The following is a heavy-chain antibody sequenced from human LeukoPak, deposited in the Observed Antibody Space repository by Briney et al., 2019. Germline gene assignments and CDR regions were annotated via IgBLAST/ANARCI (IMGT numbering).Heavy chain of an antibody. V-gene: IGHV4-34*01. CDR3: AREPVEGVDY. CDR1: GGSFSGYY. CDR2: INHSGST. J-gene: IGHJ4*02. D-gene: IGHD4-23*01. Sequence: KPSETLSLTCAVYGGSFSGYYWSWIRQPPGKGLEWIGEINHSGSTNYNPSLKSRVTISVDTSKNQFSLKLSSVTAADTAVYYCAREPVEGVDYWGQGTLVTVSS.